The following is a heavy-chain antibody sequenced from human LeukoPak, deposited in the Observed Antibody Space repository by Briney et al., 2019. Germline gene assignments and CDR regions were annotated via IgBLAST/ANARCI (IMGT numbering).Heavy chain of an antibody. CDR3: ARISTATTWSFGY. J-gene: IGHJ4*02. Sequence: PSETLSLTCTVSGGSISSYYWSWIRQPPGKGLEWIGYIYYSGSINYNPSLKSRVTISVDTSKNQFSLKLSSVTAADTAVYYCARISTATTWSFGYWGQGTLVTVSS. CDR2: IYYSGSI. D-gene: IGHD4-11*01. CDR1: GGSISSYY. V-gene: IGHV4-59*01.